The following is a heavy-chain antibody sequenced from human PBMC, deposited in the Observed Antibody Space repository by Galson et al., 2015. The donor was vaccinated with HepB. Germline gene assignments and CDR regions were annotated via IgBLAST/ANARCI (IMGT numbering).Heavy chain of an antibody. J-gene: IGHJ5*02. CDR3: ARGKLPNMYYYDSSGYLST. CDR1: GGSISSGDYY. V-gene: IGHV4-30-4*01. D-gene: IGHD3-22*01. Sequence: LSLTCTVSGGSISSGDYYWSWIRQPPGKGLEWIGYIYYRGSTYYNPSLKSRVTISVDTSKNQFSLKLSSVTAADTAVYYCARGKLPNMYYYDSSGYLSTWGQGTLVTVSS. CDR2: IYYRGST.